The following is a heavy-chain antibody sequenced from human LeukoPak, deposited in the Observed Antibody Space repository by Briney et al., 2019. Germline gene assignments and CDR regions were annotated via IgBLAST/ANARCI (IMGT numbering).Heavy chain of an antibody. CDR3: ARGRYRVYLDY. CDR2: INHSGST. V-gene: IGHV4-34*01. D-gene: IGHD3-16*02. CDR1: GGSFSGYC. Sequence: SETLSLTAAVYGGSFSGYCWSWLRQPPGKGLEWIGEINHSGSTNYNPSLKSRVTISVDTSKNQFSLKLSSVTAADTAVYYCARGRYRVYLDYWGQGTLVTVSS. J-gene: IGHJ4*02.